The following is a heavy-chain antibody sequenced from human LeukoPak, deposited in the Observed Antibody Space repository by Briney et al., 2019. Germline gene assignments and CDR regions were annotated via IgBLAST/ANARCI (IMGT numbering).Heavy chain of an antibody. CDR3: ARDGLRYFDWLWNYFDY. J-gene: IGHJ4*02. CDR1: GGTFSSYA. Sequence: SVKVSCKASGGTFSSYAISWVRQAPGQGLEWMGRIIPILGIANYAQKFQGRVTITADKSTSTAYMELSSLRSEDTAVYYCARDGLRYFDWLWNYFDYWGQGTLVTVSS. V-gene: IGHV1-69*04. CDR2: IIPILGIA. D-gene: IGHD3-9*01.